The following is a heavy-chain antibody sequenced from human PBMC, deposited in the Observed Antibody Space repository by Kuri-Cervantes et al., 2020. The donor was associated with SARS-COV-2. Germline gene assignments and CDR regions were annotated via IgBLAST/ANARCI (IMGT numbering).Heavy chain of an antibody. D-gene: IGHD7-27*01. CDR3: ASELTNRGSGGSAYDAFDI. V-gene: IGHV4-59*12. Sequence: SETLSLTCTVSGCSISSYYWSWIRQPPGKGLEWIGYIYYSGSTNYNPSLKSRVTISVDTSKNQFSLKLSSVTAADTAVYYCASELTNRGSGGSAYDAFDIWGQGTMVTVS. CDR1: GCSISSYY. CDR2: IYYSGST. J-gene: IGHJ3*02.